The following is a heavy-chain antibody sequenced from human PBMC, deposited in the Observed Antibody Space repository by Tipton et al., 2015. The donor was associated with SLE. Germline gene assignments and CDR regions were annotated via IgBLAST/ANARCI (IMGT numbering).Heavy chain of an antibody. D-gene: IGHD5-24*01. CDR2: ISYSGST. CDR3: ARMRGGYNAHH. Sequence: TLSLTCSVSGGSVLSGPYSWGWIRHPPRKGLEWIGYISYSGSTNYNPSVRSRVSISLDTSKNQFSLKVKSVTTADTAVYYCARMRGGYNAHHWGQGILVTVSS. CDR1: GGSVLSGPYS. V-gene: IGHV4-61*01. J-gene: IGHJ5*02.